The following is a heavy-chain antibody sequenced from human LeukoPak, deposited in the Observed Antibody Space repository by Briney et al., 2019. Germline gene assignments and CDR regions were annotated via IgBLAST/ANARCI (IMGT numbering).Heavy chain of an antibody. Sequence: SQTLSLTCAVSGGSISSGGYSWSWIRQPPGKGLEWIGYIYHSGSTYYNPSLKSRVTISVDRSKNQFSLKLSSVTAADTAVYYCARVSYGYYFDYWGQGTLVTVSS. D-gene: IGHD1-26*01. J-gene: IGHJ4*02. CDR3: ARVSYGYYFDY. V-gene: IGHV4-30-2*01. CDR1: GGSISSGGYS. CDR2: IYHSGST.